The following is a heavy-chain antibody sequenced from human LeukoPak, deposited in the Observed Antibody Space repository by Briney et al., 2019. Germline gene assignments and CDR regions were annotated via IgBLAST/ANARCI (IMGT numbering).Heavy chain of an antibody. Sequence: PGGSLRLSCAASGFTFSSYSMNWVRQAPGKGLGWVSSNSSSSSYIYYADSVKGRFTISRDNAKNSLYLQMNSLRAEDTAVYYCARDRDGSWGLSPPGFDYWGQGTLVTVSS. J-gene: IGHJ4*02. D-gene: IGHD1-26*01. CDR1: GFTFSSYS. V-gene: IGHV3-21*01. CDR3: ARDRDGSWGLSPPGFDY. CDR2: NSSSSSYI.